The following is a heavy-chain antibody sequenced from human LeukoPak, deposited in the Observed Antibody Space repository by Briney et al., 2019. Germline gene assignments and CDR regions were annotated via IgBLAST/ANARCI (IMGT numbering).Heavy chain of an antibody. J-gene: IGHJ4*02. CDR3: ASGGATVWGY. D-gene: IGHD3-16*01. CDR1: GFAFSDYS. V-gene: IGHV3-21*01. Sequence: GGSLRLSCAASGFAFSDYSMNWVRQASGKGLEWIAAITSDSHYIYYADSMRGRLTISRDNAENSVYLQMNGLRADDTAVYYCASGGATVWGYWGQGALVIASS. CDR2: ITSDSHYI.